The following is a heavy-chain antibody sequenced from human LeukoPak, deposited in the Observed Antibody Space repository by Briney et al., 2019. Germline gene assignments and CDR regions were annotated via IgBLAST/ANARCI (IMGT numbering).Heavy chain of an antibody. V-gene: IGHV6-1*01. CDR1: GDSFSSNSAA. CDR3: ARGYSYGYNAFDI. CDR2: TYYRSKLYN. D-gene: IGHD5-18*01. J-gene: IGHJ3*02. Sequence: SQTLSLTCAISGDSFSSNSAAWNWLRQSPSRGLEWLGRTYYRSKLYNDYAVSVKSRITINPDTSKNQFSMQLNSVTPEDTAVYYCARGYSYGYNAFDIWGQGTMVTVSS.